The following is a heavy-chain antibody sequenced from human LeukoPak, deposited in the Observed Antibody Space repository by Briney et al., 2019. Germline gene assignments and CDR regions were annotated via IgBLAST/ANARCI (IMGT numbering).Heavy chain of an antibody. CDR1: GYTFTSYD. D-gene: IGHD3-22*01. CDR2: IFAIFGTA. J-gene: IGHJ6*03. V-gene: IGHV1-69*06. Sequence: SVKVSCKASGYTFTSYDINWVRQAPGQGLEWMGGIFAIFGTANYAQKFQGRVTITADKSTSTAYMELSSLRSEDTAVYYCARASYYDSSGYSYYYYMDVWGKGTTVTVSS. CDR3: ARASYYDSSGYSYYYYMDV.